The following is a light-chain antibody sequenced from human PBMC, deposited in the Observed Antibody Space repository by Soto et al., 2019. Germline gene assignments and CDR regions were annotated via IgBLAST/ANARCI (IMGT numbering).Light chain of an antibody. J-gene: IGLJ1*01. Sequence: QSALTQPASVSGSPGQSITISCTGTSSDVGGYNYVSWYQQHPGKAPKLMIYEVSNRPSGVSNRSSGSKSGNTASLTISGLQAEDEADYYCSSYTSSTFYVFGTGT. CDR1: SSDVGGYNY. CDR3: SSYTSSTFYV. CDR2: EVS. V-gene: IGLV2-14*01.